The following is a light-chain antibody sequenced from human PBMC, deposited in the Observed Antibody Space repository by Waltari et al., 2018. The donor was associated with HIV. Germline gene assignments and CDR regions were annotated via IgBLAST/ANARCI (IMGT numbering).Light chain of an antibody. CDR1: QSISSW. CDR3: QQANSFPWT. V-gene: IGKV1-12*01. Sequence: DIQMTQSPSTLSASVGDRVTITCRASQSISSWLAWYQQKPGKAPKLLIYAASSLQSGVPSRFSGSGSETDFTLTISSLQPEDSATYYCQQANSFPWTFGQGTKVEIK. CDR2: AAS. J-gene: IGKJ1*01.